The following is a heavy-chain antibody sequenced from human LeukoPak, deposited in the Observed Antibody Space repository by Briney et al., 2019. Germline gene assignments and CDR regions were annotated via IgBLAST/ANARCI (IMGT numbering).Heavy chain of an antibody. J-gene: IGHJ4*02. CDR2: ISSNGGST. V-gene: IGHV3-64D*06. CDR1: GFTFSSYA. CDR3: VEVRRATWGYFDY. D-gene: IGHD7-27*01. Sequence: GGSLRLSCSASGFTFSSYAMHWVRQAPGKGLEYVSAISSNGGSTYYADSVKGRFTISRDNSKNTLYLQMSSLRAEDTAVYYCVEVRRATWGYFDYWGQGTLVTVSS.